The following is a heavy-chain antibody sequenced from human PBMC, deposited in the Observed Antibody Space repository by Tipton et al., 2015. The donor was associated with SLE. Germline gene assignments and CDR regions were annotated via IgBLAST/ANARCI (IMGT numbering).Heavy chain of an antibody. D-gene: IGHD4-23*01. CDR3: ARGGTTVVPYAFDI. CDR1: GFSFPNYW. CDR2: IYVGDSNT. J-gene: IGHJ3*02. V-gene: IGHV5-51*03. Sequence: QLVQSGVEVKKPGESLKISCEGSGFSFPNYWIGWLRQMPGKGLEFMGIIYVGDSNTKYSPSFQGQVTISVDKSISTAYLQWSSLKASDTGMYYCARGGTTVVPYAFDIWGQGTKVTVSS.